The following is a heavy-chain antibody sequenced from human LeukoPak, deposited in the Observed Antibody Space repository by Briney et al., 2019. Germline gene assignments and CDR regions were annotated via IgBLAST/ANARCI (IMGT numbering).Heavy chain of an antibody. J-gene: IGHJ3*02. CDR2: INPSGGST. Sequence: ASVKVSCKASGYTFTSYYMHWVRQAPGQGLQWMGIINPSGGSTSYAQKFQGRVTMTRDMSTSTVYMELSSLRSEATAVYYCARVGTIVGATNAFDIWGQGTMVTVSS. CDR3: ARVGTIVGATNAFDI. D-gene: IGHD1-26*01. CDR1: GYTFTSYY. V-gene: IGHV1-46*01.